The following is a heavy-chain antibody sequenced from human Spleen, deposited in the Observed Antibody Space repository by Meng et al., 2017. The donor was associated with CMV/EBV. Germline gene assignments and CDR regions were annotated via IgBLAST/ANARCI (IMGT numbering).Heavy chain of an antibody. V-gene: IGHV3-11*04. CDR3: ARETRDYDFWTGYYEVDY. Sequence: GGSLRLSCAASGFTFSNAWMSWVRQAPGKGLEWVSHISSSGGTIYYADSVKGRFTISRDNAKSSLYLQMNSLRAEDTAVYYCARETRDYDFWTGYYEVDYWGQGTLVTVSS. CDR2: ISSSGGTI. D-gene: IGHD3-3*01. CDR1: GFTFSNAW. J-gene: IGHJ4*02.